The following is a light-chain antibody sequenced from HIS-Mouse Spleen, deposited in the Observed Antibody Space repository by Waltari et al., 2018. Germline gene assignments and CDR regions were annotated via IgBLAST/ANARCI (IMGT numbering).Light chain of an antibody. V-gene: IGLV2-14*03. CDR1: SSDVGGYNY. CDR3: SSYTSSSTQV. CDR2: DVS. J-gene: IGLJ2*01. Sequence: QSALTQPASVSGSPGQSITISSTGTSSDVGGYNYDPWYQQHPVEAPTLMIYDVSNRPSGVSNRFSGSNSGNTASLTISGLQAEDEADYYCSSYTSSSTQVFGGGTKLTVL.